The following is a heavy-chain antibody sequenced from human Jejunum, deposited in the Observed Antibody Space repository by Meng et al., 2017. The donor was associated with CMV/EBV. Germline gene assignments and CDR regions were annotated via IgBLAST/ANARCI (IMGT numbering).Heavy chain of an antibody. J-gene: IGHJ6*02. CDR2: IFGGGSST. Sequence: SCAGSGFTFSSYAMSWVRQAPGKGPEWVSFIFGGGSSTYYADPVKGRFTISKDDSKNTLYLQMNSLRVEDTAVYYCTRESGYLIWGQGTTVTVSS. D-gene: IGHD5-12*01. CDR3: TRESGYLI. V-gene: IGHV3-23*03. CDR1: GFTFSSYA.